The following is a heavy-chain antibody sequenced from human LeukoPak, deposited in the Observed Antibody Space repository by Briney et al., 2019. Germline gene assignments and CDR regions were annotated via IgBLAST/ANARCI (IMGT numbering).Heavy chain of an antibody. V-gene: IGHV4-39*07. Sequence: SETLSLTCTVSGVSISSSYSYWGWIRQPPGKGLEWIGSIYHSGSTYYNPPLKSRVTISVDTSKNQFSLKLSSVTAADTAVYYCARAPSDSSGYSSYYYYMDVWGQGTLVTVSS. D-gene: IGHD3-22*01. CDR3: ARAPSDSSGYSSYYYYMDV. CDR1: GVSISSSYSY. J-gene: IGHJ6*03. CDR2: IYHSGST.